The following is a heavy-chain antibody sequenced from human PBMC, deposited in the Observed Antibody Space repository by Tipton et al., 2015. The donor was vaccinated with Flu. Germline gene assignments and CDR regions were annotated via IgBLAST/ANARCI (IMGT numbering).Heavy chain of an antibody. J-gene: IGHJ4*02. CDR1: GFTFSSYS. CDR2: ISSSSSTI. Sequence: SLRLSCAASGFTFSSYSMNWVRQAPGKGLEWASYISSSSSTIYYADSVKGRFTISRDNAKNSLYLQMNSLRDEDTAVYYCASPDSSGYYRLGFDYWGQGTLVTVSS. CDR3: ASPDSSGYYRLGFDY. D-gene: IGHD3-22*01. V-gene: IGHV3-48*02.